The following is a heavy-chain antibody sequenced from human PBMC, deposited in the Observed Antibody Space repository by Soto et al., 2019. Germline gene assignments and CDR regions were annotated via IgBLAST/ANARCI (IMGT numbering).Heavy chain of an antibody. CDR1: GGSVTNSSYY. V-gene: IGHV4-39*01. Sequence: SETVSLTCTVSGGSVTNSSYYWGWIRQSPGKGLEWIGSVYYRGRSYSKSSVKSRVTISVDTSKNRFSLSLNSVTASDTAVYFCVSQRTTVPTQAYFDYWGPGALVTVSS. J-gene: IGHJ4*02. D-gene: IGHD4-17*01. CDR2: VYYRGRS. CDR3: VSQRTTVPTQAYFDY.